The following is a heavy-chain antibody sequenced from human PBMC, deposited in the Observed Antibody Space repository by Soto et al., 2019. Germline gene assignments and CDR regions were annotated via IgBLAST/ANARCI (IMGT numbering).Heavy chain of an antibody. D-gene: IGHD2-2*01. Sequence: EVQLVESGGDLVKPGGSLRISCTASGFTFTNAWMTWVRQVPGKGLEWVGGIKSNADGGTTDYPAAVKVRFTISRDELKNTLYLKMNSLKTDDTAVYYCATDLGRRSSVWFDYWGQGTLVTVSS. CDR2: IKSNADGGTT. CDR3: ATDLGRRSSVWFDY. V-gene: IGHV3-15*01. J-gene: IGHJ4*02. CDR1: GFTFTNAW.